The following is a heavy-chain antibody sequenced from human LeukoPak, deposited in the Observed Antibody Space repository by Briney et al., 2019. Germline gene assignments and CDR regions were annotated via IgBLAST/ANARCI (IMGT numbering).Heavy chain of an antibody. V-gene: IGHV1-2*02. CDR2: INPNSGDT. CDR1: GYTFTVYY. CDR3: ARPNGAYYNWFDP. D-gene: IGHD2-8*01. Sequence: GASVMVSCKASGYTFTVYYIHWVRQAPGQGLEWMGWINPNSGDTNYAQNFQDRVTLTRDTSISTAYMELTNLRSDDTAVYYCARPNGAYYNWFDPWGQGTLVTVSS. J-gene: IGHJ5*02.